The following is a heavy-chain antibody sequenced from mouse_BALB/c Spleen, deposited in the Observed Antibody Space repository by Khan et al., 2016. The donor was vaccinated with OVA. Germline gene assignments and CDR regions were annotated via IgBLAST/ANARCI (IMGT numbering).Heavy chain of an antibody. CDR1: GFSSTNYG. V-gene: IGHV2-9*02. J-gene: IGHJ4*01. CDR3: ATIVYGKGYYAMDY. Sequence: QVQLKESGPGLVAPSQSLSITCTVSGFSSTNYGVNWVRQPPGKGLEWLGVIWAGGSTNYNSALMSRLSISKDKSKSQVFLRMNSLQTDDTAVYYCATIVYGKGYYAMDYWGQGTSVTVSS. CDR2: IWAGGST. D-gene: IGHD2-1*01.